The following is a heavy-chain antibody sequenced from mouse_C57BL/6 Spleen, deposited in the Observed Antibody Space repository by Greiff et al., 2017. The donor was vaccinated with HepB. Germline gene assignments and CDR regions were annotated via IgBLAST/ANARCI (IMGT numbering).Heavy chain of an antibody. CDR1: GYSITSGYY. CDR3: AIYSNYLRSPFAY. D-gene: IGHD2-5*01. CDR2: ISYDGSN. V-gene: IGHV3-6*01. Sequence: VQLKESGPGLVKPSQSLSLTCSVTGYSITSGYYWNWIRQFPGNKLEWMGYISYDGSNNYNPSLKNRISITRDTSKNQFFLKLNSVTTEDTATYYCAIYSNYLRSPFAYWGQGTLVTVSA. J-gene: IGHJ3*01.